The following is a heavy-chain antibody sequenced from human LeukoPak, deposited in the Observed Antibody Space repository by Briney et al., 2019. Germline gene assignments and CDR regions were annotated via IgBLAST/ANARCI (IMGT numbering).Heavy chain of an antibody. Sequence: SETLSLTCAVYGGSFSGYYWSWIRQPPGKGVEWIGEINHSGSTNYNPSLKSRVTISVDTSKNQFSLKLSSVTAADTAVYYCAASSTGSGYPYRSYYFDYWGQGTLVTVSS. CDR1: GGSFSGYY. V-gene: IGHV4-34*01. J-gene: IGHJ4*02. CDR3: AASSTGSGYPYRSYYFDY. D-gene: IGHD5-12*01. CDR2: INHSGST.